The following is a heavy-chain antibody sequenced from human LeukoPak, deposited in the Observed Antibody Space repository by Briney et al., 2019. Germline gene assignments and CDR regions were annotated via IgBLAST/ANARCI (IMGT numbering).Heavy chain of an antibody. J-gene: IGHJ4*02. Sequence: KSSETLSLTCTVSGGSISSYYWSWIRQPPGKGLEWIGYIYYSGSTNYNPSLKSRVTISVDTSKNQFSLNLSSVPAADPAVYYCARAPEAYCSGGSCYYFDYWGQGTLVTVSS. CDR3: ARAPEAYCSGGSCYYFDY. CDR1: GGSISSYY. D-gene: IGHD2-15*01. CDR2: IYYSGST. V-gene: IGHV4-59*01.